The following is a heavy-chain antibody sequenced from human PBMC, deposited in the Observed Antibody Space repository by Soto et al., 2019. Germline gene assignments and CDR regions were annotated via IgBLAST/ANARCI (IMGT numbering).Heavy chain of an antibody. V-gene: IGHV4-30-4*01. J-gene: IGHJ5*02. Sequence: QVQLQESGPGLVKPSQTLSLTCTVSGGSISSGDYYWSWIRKPPGKGLEWIGYIYYSGSTYYNPFLTSLVTIPVDTSKTQFSLKLSSVTAADTAVYYCAREQKSGAYYYGSGSYSWFDPWGQGTLVTVSS. CDR1: GGSISSGDYY. CDR2: IYYSGST. CDR3: AREQKSGAYYYGSGSYSWFDP. D-gene: IGHD3-10*01.